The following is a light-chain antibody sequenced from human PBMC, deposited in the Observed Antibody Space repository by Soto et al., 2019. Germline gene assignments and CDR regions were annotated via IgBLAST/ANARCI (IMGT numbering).Light chain of an antibody. CDR3: QHSNSYSEA. CDR2: DAS. CDR1: QSITMW. V-gene: IGKV1-5*01. Sequence: IPITEPASGVSTTPEGTVTITCRASQSITMWLAGYQQKPGRAPKLLIYDASSLESGVPSRFSGSGSGTEFTLTISSLQPDDFATYHCQHSNSYSEAFGQGTKVDIK. J-gene: IGKJ1*01.